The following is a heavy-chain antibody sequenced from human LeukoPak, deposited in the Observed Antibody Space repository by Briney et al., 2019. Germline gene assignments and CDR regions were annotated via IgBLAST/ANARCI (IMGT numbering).Heavy chain of an antibody. CDR2: ISYDGSNK. J-gene: IGHJ1*01. V-gene: IGHV3-30*18. CDR3: AKPRLPAAMAEYLYH. D-gene: IGHD2-2*01. CDR1: GFTFSSYG. Sequence: PGRSLRLSCAASGFTFSSYGMHWVRQAPGKGLEWVAVISYDGSNKYYADSVKGRFTISRDNSKNTLYLQMNSLRAEDTAVYYCAKPRLPAAMAEYLYHWGQGTLVTVSS.